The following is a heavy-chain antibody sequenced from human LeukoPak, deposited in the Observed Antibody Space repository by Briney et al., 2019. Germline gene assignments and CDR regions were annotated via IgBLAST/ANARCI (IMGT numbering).Heavy chain of an antibody. V-gene: IGHV3-30*18. CDR2: ISYDGSNK. D-gene: IGHD1-1*01. CDR3: AKSPKTGFLFDY. CDR1: GFTFSSYG. J-gene: IGHJ4*02. Sequence: PGGSLRLSCAASGFTFSSYGMHWVRQAPGKGLEWVAVISYDGSNKYYADSVKGRFTISRDNSKNTLYLQMNSLRAEDTAVYYCAKSPKTGFLFDYWGKGTLVTVSS.